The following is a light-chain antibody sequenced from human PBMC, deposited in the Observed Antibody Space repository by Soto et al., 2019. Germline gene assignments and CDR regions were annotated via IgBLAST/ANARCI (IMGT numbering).Light chain of an antibody. CDR2: EVS. Sequence: QSALTQPASVSGSPGQSITISCTGTSSDVGGYNYVSWYQQHPGKAPKLMIYEVSNRPLGVSNRFSGSKSGNTASLTISGLQAEDEADHYCTSYTSSSTLDVFGTGTKVTVL. J-gene: IGLJ1*01. V-gene: IGLV2-14*01. CDR1: SSDVGGYNY. CDR3: TSYTSSSTLDV.